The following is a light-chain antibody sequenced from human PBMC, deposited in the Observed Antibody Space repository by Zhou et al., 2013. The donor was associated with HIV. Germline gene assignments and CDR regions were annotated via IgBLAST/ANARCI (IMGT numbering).Light chain of an antibody. CDR3: QQHGSSPWT. V-gene: IGKV3-20*01. Sequence: EIVLTQSPVTLSLSPGERATLSCRASQSVNNNYLAWYQQKPGQAPRLLIYGASSRATGITDRLSGSGSGTDFTLTISRLEPEDFAMYYCQQHGSSPWTFGQGTKVEIK. CDR2: GAS. J-gene: IGKJ1*01. CDR1: QSVNNNY.